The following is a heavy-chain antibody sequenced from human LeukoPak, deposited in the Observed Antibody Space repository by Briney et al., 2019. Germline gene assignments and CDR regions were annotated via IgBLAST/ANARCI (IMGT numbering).Heavy chain of an antibody. CDR2: IYYSGST. V-gene: IGHV4-39*01. CDR1: GGSISSSSYY. J-gene: IGHJ5*02. CDR3: ARQRSYYDFWSGYGNWFDP. Sequence: SETLSLTCTVSGGSISSSSYYWGWIRQPPGKGLEWIGSIYYSGSTYYNPSLKSRVTISVDTSKNQFSLKLSSVTAADTAVYYCARQRSYYDFWSGYGNWFDPWGQGTLVTVSS. D-gene: IGHD3-3*01.